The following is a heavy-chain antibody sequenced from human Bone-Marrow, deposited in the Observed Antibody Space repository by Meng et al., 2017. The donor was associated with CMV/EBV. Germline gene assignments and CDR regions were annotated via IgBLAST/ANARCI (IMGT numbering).Heavy chain of an antibody. Sequence: GESLKISCAASGFTFSSYWMSWVRQAPGKGLEWVAVISYDGSIKYYAESVKGRFTISRGDSENTLYLQMNSLRSEDTAVYYCARELTLTMVRGVIGLPGVWGQGTLVTVSS. V-gene: IGHV3-30-3*01. D-gene: IGHD3-10*01. CDR3: ARELTLTMVRGVIGLPGV. J-gene: IGHJ4*02. CDR1: GFTFSSYW. CDR2: ISYDGSIK.